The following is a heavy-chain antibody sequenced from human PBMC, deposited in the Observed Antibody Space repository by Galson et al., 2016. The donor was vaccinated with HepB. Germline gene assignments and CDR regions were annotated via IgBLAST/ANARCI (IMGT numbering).Heavy chain of an antibody. CDR1: GITVTTNY. J-gene: IGHJ5*02. D-gene: IGHD5-24*01. V-gene: IGHV3-53*01. Sequence: SLRLSCAASGITVTTNYISWVRQAPGKGLEWVAILYSGGTTVYADSVRGRFTISRDDSKNTVHLQMNSLRVEDTAMYFCASAPTITTIGGSWGQGTLVTVSS. CDR2: LYSGGTT. CDR3: ASAPTITTIGGS.